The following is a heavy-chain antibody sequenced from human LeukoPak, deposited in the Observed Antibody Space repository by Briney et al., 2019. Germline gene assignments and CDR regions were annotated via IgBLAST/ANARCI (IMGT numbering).Heavy chain of an antibody. D-gene: IGHD3-9*01. J-gene: IGHJ4*02. V-gene: IGHV4-31*03. CDR2: IYYSGST. CDR3: ARGFPGGWLKTMFFDY. Sequence: TLSLTCTVSGGSISSGGYYWSWIRQHPGKGLEWIGYIYYSGSTYYNPSLKSRVTISVDTSKNQFSLKLSSVTAADTAVYYCARGFPGGWLKTMFFDYWGQGTLVTVSS. CDR1: GGSISSGGYY.